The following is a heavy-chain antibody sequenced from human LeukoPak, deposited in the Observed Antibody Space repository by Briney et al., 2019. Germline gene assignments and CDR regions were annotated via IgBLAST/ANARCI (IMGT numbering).Heavy chain of an antibody. V-gene: IGHV4-4*07. CDR1: GGSISSYY. Sequence: SETLSLTCTVSGGSISSYYWSWIRQPAGKGLEWIGRIYTSGSTNYNPSLKSRVTMSVDTSKNQFSLKLSSETAADTAVYYCARAGYSSGWYYFDYWGQGTLVTVSS. D-gene: IGHD6-19*01. CDR2: IYTSGST. J-gene: IGHJ4*02. CDR3: ARAGYSSGWYYFDY.